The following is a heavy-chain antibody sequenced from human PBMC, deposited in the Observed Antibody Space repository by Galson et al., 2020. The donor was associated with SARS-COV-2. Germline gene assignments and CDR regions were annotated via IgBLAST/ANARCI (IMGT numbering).Heavy chain of an antibody. V-gene: IGHV3-53*01. Sequence: GSLRLSCAASGFTVSSDYMSWVRQAPGKGLEWVSVIYSDGSTYYADSVKGRFTMSRDNSKNTLYLQMDSLRAEDTAVYYCAREGYGDYVNWFDPWGQGTLVTVSS. J-gene: IGHJ5*02. CDR3: AREGYGDYVNWFDP. CDR2: IYSDGST. D-gene: IGHD4-17*01. CDR1: GFTVSSDY.